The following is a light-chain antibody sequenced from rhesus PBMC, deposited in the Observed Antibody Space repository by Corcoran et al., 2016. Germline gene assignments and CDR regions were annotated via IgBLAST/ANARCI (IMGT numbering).Light chain of an antibody. J-gene: IGKJ1*01. CDR3: QQYSSSPPT. V-gene: IGKV1-22*01. CDR2: KAS. Sequence: DIQMTQSPSSLSASVGDTVTITCRASQSISSWLAWYQQKPGKAPKLMFYKASSLQSGVPSRFSGSGSGTDFPLPISSLQSEDFATYYYQQYSSSPPTFCQGTKVEIK. CDR1: QSISSW.